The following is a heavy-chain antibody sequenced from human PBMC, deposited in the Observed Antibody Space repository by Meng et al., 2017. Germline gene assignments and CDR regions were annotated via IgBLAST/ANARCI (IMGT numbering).Heavy chain of an antibody. Sequence: GESLKISCVASELNSSSCGMHWVRQAPGKGLEWVTFISYDGSDKNYADSVKGRFTISRDNAKNSLYLQMNSLRAEDTALYYCAKSGTLIAAAGMDYYYGMDVWGQGTTVTVSS. CDR3: AKSGTLIAAAGMDYYYGMDV. CDR1: ELNSSSCG. CDR2: ISYDGSDK. V-gene: IGHV3-30*01. D-gene: IGHD6-13*01. J-gene: IGHJ6*02.